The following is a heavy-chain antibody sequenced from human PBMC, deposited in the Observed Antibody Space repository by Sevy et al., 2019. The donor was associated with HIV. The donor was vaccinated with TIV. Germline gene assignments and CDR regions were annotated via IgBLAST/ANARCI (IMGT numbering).Heavy chain of an antibody. CDR2: ISGSGGYT. D-gene: IGHD1-20*01. V-gene: IGHV3-23*01. CDR3: TNRGVVIITGFDY. Sequence: GGSLRLSCAAAGFIFNSHAMSWVRQAPGKGLEWVSTISGSGGYTYYADSVKGRFTISRDNSKNTVDLQMNSLRAEDTAVYYCTNRGVVIITGFDYWGQRTLVTVSS. J-gene: IGHJ4*02. CDR1: GFIFNSHA.